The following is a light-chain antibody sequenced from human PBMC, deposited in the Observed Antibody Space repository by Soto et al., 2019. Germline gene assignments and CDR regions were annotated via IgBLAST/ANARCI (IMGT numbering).Light chain of an antibody. CDR2: GAS. V-gene: IGKV3-15*01. CDR1: QSVSSN. CDR3: QQYNNRPPFT. J-gene: IGKJ3*01. Sequence: EIVMTQSPATLSVSPGERATLSCRASQSVSSNLAWYQQKPGQAPRLLLYGASTTSTGIPARVSGGGSGTECNLTVSSLQSEDFAGYYCQQYNNRPPFTFGTGTKVDI.